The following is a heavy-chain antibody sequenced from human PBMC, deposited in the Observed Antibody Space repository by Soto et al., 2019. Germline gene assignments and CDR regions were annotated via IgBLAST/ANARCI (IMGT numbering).Heavy chain of an antibody. CDR3: AKVTVYCSRGSCYSDY. V-gene: IGHV3-23*01. CDR1: GFTFSSYA. J-gene: IGHJ4*02. D-gene: IGHD2-15*01. CDR2: ISASGTVT. Sequence: GGSLRLSCAASGFTFSSYAMNWVRQAPGKGLEWVSTISASGTVTYYADSVKGRFTISRDNSKNALYLQMNTLRAEDTAVYYCAKVTVYCSRGSCYSDYWGQGTLVTVSS.